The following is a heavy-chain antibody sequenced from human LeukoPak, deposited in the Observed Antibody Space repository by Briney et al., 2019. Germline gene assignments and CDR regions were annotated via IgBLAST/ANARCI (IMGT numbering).Heavy chain of an antibody. CDR2: IIPILGIA. V-gene: IGHV1-69*04. D-gene: IGHD4-23*01. CDR3: ASERTTVVTSNWFDP. CDR1: GGTFSSYA. J-gene: IGHJ5*02. Sequence: EASVKVSCKASGGTFSSYAISWVRQAPGQGLEWMGRIIPILGIANYAQKFQGRVTITADKSTSTAYMELSSLRSEDTAVYYCASERTTVVTSNWFDPWGQGTLVTVSS.